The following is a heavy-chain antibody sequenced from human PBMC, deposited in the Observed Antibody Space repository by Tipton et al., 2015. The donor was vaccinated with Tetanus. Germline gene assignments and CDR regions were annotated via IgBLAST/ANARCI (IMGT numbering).Heavy chain of an antibody. V-gene: IGHV3-15*07. D-gene: IGHD1-26*01. J-gene: IGHJ4*02. CDR3: TTSGIVGSGSRVDY. CDR2: IKSKTDGGTT. CDR1: GLFFKNAW. Sequence: SLRLSCATSGLFFKNAWMNWVRRAPGKGLEWVGRIKSKTDGGTTDYAARVKDRFSISRDDSKNTLFLQMNSLKTEDTAAYYCTTSGIVGSGSRVDYWGRGTLVTVSS.